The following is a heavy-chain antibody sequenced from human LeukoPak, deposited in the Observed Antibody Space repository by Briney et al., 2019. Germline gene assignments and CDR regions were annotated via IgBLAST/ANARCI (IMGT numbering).Heavy chain of an antibody. CDR2: ISYDGSNK. J-gene: IGHJ4*02. D-gene: IGHD4-23*01. Sequence: GGSLRLSCAASGFTFSSYGMHWVRQAPGKGLEWVAVISYDGSNKYYADSVKGRFTISRDNSKNTLYLQMNGLRAEDTAVYYCAAVTPYFDYWGQGTLVTVSS. CDR3: AAVTPYFDY. CDR1: GFTFSSYG. V-gene: IGHV3-30*03.